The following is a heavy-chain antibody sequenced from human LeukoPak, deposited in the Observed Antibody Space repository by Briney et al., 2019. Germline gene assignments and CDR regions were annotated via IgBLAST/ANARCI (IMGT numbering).Heavy chain of an antibody. J-gene: IGHJ3*02. D-gene: IGHD4-23*01. CDR2: FDPEDGET. CDR1: GYTLTELS. Sequence: ASVKVSCKVSGYTLTELSMHWVRQAPGKGLEWMGGFDPEDGETIYAQKFQGRVTMTRDTSTSTVYMELSSLRSEDTAVYYCARSYVGMDIWGQGTMVTVSS. V-gene: IGHV1-24*01. CDR3: ARSYVGMDI.